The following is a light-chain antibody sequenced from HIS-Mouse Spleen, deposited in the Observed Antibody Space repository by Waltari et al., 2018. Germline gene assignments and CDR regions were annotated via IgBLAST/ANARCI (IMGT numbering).Light chain of an antibody. CDR2: RNN. J-gene: IGLJ1*01. CDR1: SSNIGSNY. CDR3: AAWDDSLSGYV. V-gene: IGLV1-47*01. Sequence: QSVLTQPPSASGTPGQRVTISCSGSSSNIGSNYVYWYQQLPGTAPKLLIYRNNRRRSWVPDRVSGSKSGTSASLAISGLRSEDEADYYCAAWDDSLSGYVFGTGTKVTVL.